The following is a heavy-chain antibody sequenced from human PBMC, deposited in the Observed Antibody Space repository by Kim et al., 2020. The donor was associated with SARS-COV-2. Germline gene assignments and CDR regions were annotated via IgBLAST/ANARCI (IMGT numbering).Heavy chain of an antibody. CDR3: VKVTPGGNTMSTIGTYYFDS. CDR2: ISSNGGST. Sequence: GGSLRLSCSVSGLTFTTCAMHWVRQVPGKGLQYVSAISSNGGSTFYADSVKGRLTISRDNSKNTLYIQMSGLRTDDTAVYYCVKVTPGGNTMSTIGTYYFDSWGQGTLVTVSS. J-gene: IGHJ4*02. CDR1: GLTFTTCA. D-gene: IGHD3-10*02. V-gene: IGHV3-64D*06.